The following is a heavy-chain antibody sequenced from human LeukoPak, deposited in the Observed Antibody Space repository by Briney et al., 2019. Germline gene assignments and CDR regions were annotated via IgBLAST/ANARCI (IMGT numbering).Heavy chain of an antibody. CDR2: ISGSGGST. V-gene: IGHV3-23*01. CDR1: GFTFSCYA. CDR3: AKVGPCSSTSCYYYYYYGMDV. J-gene: IGHJ6*02. Sequence: GGSLRLSCAASGFTFSCYAMSWVRQAPGKGLEWVSAISGSGGSTYYADSVKGRFIISRDNSKNTLYLQMNSLRAEDTAVYYCAKVGPCSSTSCYYYYYYGMDVWGQGTTVTVSS. D-gene: IGHD2-2*01.